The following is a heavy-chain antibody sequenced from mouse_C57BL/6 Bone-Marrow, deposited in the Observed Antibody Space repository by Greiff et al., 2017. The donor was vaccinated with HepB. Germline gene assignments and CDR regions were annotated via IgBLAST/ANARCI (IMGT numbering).Heavy chain of an antibody. D-gene: IGHD1-1*02. Sequence: EVKVEESGPGLVKPSQSLSLTCSVTGYSITSGYYWNWIRQFPGNKLEWMGYISYDGSNNYNPSLKHRISITRDTSKNQFFLKLNSVTTEDTATYYCAGGSVDHWGQGTTLTVSS. CDR1: GYSITSGYY. CDR3: AGGSVDH. CDR2: ISYDGSN. J-gene: IGHJ2*01. V-gene: IGHV3-6*01.